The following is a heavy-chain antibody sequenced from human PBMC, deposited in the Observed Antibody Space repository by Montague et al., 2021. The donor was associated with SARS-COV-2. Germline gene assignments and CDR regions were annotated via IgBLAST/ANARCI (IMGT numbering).Heavy chain of an antibody. V-gene: IGHV4-39*01. CDR3: ARFPYYYDSSGSFDY. CDR1: GGSVSSSGYY. CDR2: IYYSGST. J-gene: IGHJ4*02. D-gene: IGHD3-22*01. Sequence: SETLSLTCTVSGGSVSSSGYYWGWIRRPPGKGLEWIGSIYYSGSTYYXPSLKSRVSISVDTSKNQFSLKLSSVTSADTAVYYCARFPYYYDSSGSFDYWGQGTLVTVSS.